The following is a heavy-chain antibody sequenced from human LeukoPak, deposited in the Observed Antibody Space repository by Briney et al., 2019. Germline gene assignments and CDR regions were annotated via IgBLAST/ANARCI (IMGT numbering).Heavy chain of an antibody. CDR1: GGSISGYY. J-gene: IGHJ4*02. V-gene: IGHV4-59*01. CDR2: VHYSGST. CDR3: ATYYSDSSAYVHYLDS. D-gene: IGHD3-22*01. Sequence: SETLSLTCTVSGGSISGYYWSWIRQPPEKGLEWIGYVHYSGSTNYNPSLKSRVIISVDTSKNQFSLKMSSVTAADTAVYYCATYYSDSSAYVHYLDSWGQGTLVTVSS.